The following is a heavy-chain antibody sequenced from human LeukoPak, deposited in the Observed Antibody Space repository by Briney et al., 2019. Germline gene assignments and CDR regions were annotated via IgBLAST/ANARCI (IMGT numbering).Heavy chain of an antibody. J-gene: IGHJ5*02. CDR3: AARRSGWYRWFDP. Sequence: SETLSLTCAVSGASVSSGDFYWNWIRQPAGKGLEWLGRIYVTEITNYNPSLKSRLTISVDKSKNQVPLNLTSVTAADTAIYYCAARRSGWYRWFDPWGQGTLVTVSS. D-gene: IGHD6-19*01. CDR1: GASVSSGDFY. CDR2: IYVTEIT. V-gene: IGHV4-61*02.